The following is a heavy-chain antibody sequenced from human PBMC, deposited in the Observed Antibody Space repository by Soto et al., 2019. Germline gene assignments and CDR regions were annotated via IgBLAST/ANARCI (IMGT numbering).Heavy chain of an antibody. J-gene: IGHJ4*02. CDR3: AKGSGLLPTFPFDY. CDR2: ISCVGGSI. Sequence: GGSLRLSCAASGFSFSTYAMSWFRQAPGKGLEWVSGISCVGGSIDYPDSVKGRFTISRDNSKNTLYLQMNSLRAEDTALYYCAKGSGLLPTFPFDYWGQGTLVTVSS. D-gene: IGHD2-15*01. CDR1: GFSFSTYA. V-gene: IGHV3-23*01.